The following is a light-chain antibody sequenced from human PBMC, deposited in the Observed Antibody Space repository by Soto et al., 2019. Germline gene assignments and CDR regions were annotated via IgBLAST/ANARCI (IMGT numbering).Light chain of an antibody. CDR2: DAS. J-gene: IGKJ4*01. CDR3: QQYHYWPLT. Sequence: EIVMTQSPATLSVSPGERATLSCRASQNVNSNLAWYQKIPGQAPRLLIYDASTRATGVLARFSGSGSGTEFTLTISSLQSEDFAVYYCQQYHYWPLTFGGGTKVEIK. CDR1: QNVNSN. V-gene: IGKV3-15*01.